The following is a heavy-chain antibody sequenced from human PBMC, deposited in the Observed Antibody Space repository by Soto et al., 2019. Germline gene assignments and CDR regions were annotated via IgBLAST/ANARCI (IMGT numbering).Heavy chain of an antibody. CDR2: VNHNKGDT. D-gene: IGHD3-10*02. CDR3: ARGALGVSSVADIMSPANQYYTMSV. Sequence: ASVKVSCKASGYTFTSYDINWVRQAPGQGLEWMGWVNHNKGDTASAQKFQGRVTVSSNTSISTAYLELNGLTSEDTAVYYCARGALGVSSVADIMSPANQYYTMSVWGQGTTVTVSS. J-gene: IGHJ6*02. CDR1: GYTFTSYD. V-gene: IGHV1-8*01.